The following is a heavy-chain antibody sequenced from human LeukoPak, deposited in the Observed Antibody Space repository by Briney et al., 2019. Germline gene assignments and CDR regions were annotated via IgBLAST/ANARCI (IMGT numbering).Heavy chain of an antibody. D-gene: IGHD3-10*01. CDR3: ARGVRRAGRGVPRNWFDP. Sequence: KPSETLSLTCAVYGGSLSGYYWSWIRQPPEKGLEWIGEFNHSGSTNYNPSLRSRVTISGDTSKNQFSLKLSSVTAADTAVYYCARGVRRAGRGVPRNWFDPWGQGTLVTVSS. J-gene: IGHJ5*02. CDR2: FNHSGST. V-gene: IGHV4-34*01. CDR1: GGSLSGYY.